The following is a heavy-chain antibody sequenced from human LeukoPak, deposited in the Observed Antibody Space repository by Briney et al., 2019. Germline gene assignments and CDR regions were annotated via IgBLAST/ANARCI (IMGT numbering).Heavy chain of an antibody. CDR1: GGSVTSGTYH. CDR3: ARDHYYDGRGRFDP. V-gene: IGHV4-39*07. CDR2: VYFDGGT. D-gene: IGHD3-16*01. Sequence: SETLSLTCSVSGGSVTSGTYHWGWIRQPPGKGLEWIGSVYFDGGTHYKPSLQSRVTISVDTSKDQFSLRLSSVTAADTALYYCARDHYYDGRGRFDPWGQGTLVTVSS. J-gene: IGHJ5*02.